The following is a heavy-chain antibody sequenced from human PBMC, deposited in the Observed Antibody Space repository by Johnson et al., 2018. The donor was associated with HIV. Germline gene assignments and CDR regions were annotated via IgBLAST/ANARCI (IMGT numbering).Heavy chain of an antibody. D-gene: IGHD5-18*01. Sequence: MMLVESGGGVVRPGGSLSLSCAASGFTFDDYGMNWVRQVPGKGLEWVSYISSSGSTIYYADSVKGRFTISRDNAKNSLYLQMNSLRAEDTAVYYCARVTHSYGYWGAFDIWGQGTMVTVSS. V-gene: IGHV3-48*04. CDR2: ISSSGSTI. CDR3: ARVTHSYGYWGAFDI. J-gene: IGHJ3*02. CDR1: GFTFDDYG.